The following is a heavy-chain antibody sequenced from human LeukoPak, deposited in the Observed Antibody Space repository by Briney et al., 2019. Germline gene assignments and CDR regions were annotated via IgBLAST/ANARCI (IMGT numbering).Heavy chain of an antibody. CDR2: IKQGGNEK. J-gene: IGHJ4*02. D-gene: IGHD2-2*01. V-gene: IGHV3-7*01. CDR1: GFSFSSYW. Sequence: GGSLRLSCAASGFSFSSYWMSWVRQAPGKGLEWVANIKQGGNEKYYVDSVKGRFTISRDNAKNSLYLQMNSLRAEDTAVYYCARVSRYCSSTSCQDNDYWGQGTLVTVPS. CDR3: ARVSRYCSSTSCQDNDY.